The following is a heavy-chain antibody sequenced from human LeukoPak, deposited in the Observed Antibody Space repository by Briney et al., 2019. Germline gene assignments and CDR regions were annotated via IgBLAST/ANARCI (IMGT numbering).Heavy chain of an antibody. J-gene: IGHJ4*02. CDR1: GFTFSSYA. CDR3: ASRSPGD. V-gene: IGHV3-30-3*01. CDR2: ISYDGSNK. D-gene: IGHD7-27*01. Sequence: PGRSLRLSCAASGFTFSSYAMHWVRQAPGKGLEWVAVISYDGSNKYYADSVKGRFTISRDNSKYTLYLQMNSLRAEDTAVYYCASRSPGDWGQGTLVTVSS.